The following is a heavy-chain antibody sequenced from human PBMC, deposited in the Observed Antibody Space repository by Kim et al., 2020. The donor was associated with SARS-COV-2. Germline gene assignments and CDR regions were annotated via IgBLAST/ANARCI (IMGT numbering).Heavy chain of an antibody. CDR1: GFTFSSYS. V-gene: IGHV3-21*01. CDR2: ISSSSSYI. CDR3: AREIFSPDIAVAGTQWFDP. J-gene: IGHJ5*02. Sequence: GGSLRLSCAASGFTFSSYSMNWVRQAPGKGLEWVSSISSSSSYIYYADSVKGLFTISRDNAKNSLYLQMNSLRAEDTAVYYCAREIFSPDIAVAGTQWFDPWGQGTLVTVSS. D-gene: IGHD6-19*01.